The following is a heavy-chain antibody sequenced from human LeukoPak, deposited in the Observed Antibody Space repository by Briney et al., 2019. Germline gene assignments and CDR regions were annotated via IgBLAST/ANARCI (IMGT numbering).Heavy chain of an antibody. CDR3: ARQDYYGIGAFDI. CDR1: GGSISSSSYY. V-gene: IGHV4-39*01. J-gene: IGHJ3*02. Sequence: SETLSLTCAVSGGSISSSSYYWGWIRQPPGKGLEWIGSIYYSGSTYYNPSLKSRVTISVDTSKNQFSLKLSSVTAADTAVYYCARQDYYGIGAFDIWGQGTMVTVSS. D-gene: IGHD3-10*01. CDR2: IYYSGST.